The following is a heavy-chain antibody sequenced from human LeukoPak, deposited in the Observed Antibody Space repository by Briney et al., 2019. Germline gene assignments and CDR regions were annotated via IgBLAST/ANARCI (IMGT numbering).Heavy chain of an antibody. D-gene: IGHD3-22*01. V-gene: IGHV4-59*12. Sequence: SETLSLTCTVSGGSISSYYWSWIRQPPGKGLEWIGYIYYSGSTNYNPSLKSRVTISVDTSKNQFSLKLSSVTAADTAVYYCARVIVVVINPYYFDYWGQGTLVTVSS. CDR3: ARVIVVVINPYYFDY. CDR1: GGSISSYY. CDR2: IYYSGST. J-gene: IGHJ4*02.